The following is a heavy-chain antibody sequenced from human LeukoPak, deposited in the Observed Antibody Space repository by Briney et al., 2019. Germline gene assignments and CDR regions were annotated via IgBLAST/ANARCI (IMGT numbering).Heavy chain of an antibody. CDR3: AKGNSYYYFDY. CDR1: EFTFSNYA. CDR2: LTSSGDDT. V-gene: IGHV3-23*01. J-gene: IGHJ4*02. D-gene: IGHD4-11*01. Sequence: GGSLRLSCAASEFTFSNYAMTWVRQAPGKGLEWVSSLTSSGDDTYYSDSVKGRFTISRDNSRNTLYLHMNSLRAEDTAVYYCAKGNSYYYFDYWGQGILVTVSS.